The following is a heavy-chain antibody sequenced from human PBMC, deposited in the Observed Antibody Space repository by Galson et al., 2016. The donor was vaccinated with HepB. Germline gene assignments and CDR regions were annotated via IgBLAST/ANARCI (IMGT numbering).Heavy chain of an antibody. CDR3: AFKYYDILTGYATDHYYYYGMYV. Sequence: SETLSLTCAAYGGSFSGYYWSWIRQPPGKGLEWIGEINHSGGTYFNPSLKSRVTISVETSKNQFSLKLSSVTAADTAVYYCAFKYYDILTGYATDHYYYYGMYVWGQGTTVTVSS. J-gene: IGHJ6*02. D-gene: IGHD3-9*01. V-gene: IGHV4-34*01. CDR2: INHSGGT. CDR1: GGSFSGYY.